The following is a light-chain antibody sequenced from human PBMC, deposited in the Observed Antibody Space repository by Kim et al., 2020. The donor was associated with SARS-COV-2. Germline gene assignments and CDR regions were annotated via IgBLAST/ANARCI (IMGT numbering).Light chain of an antibody. CDR2: AGS. Sequence: VSGGDRSTLTCRASQGIGNSLGRKQQEPGKAPKLLVYAGSSVQSGVPSRFSGSGSGTDFTLTISSLQPEDFATYYCLQDYNYPYAFGQGTKLEI. V-gene: IGKV1-6*02. J-gene: IGKJ2*01. CDR1: QGIGNS. CDR3: LQDYNYPYA.